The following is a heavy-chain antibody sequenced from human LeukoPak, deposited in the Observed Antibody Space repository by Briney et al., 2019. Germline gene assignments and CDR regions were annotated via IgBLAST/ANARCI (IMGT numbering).Heavy chain of an antibody. D-gene: IGHD1-1*01. J-gene: IGHJ4*02. CDR3: ASGPRATGTDY. Sequence: VASVKVSCKASGYTFTSYYMHWVRQAPGQGLEWMGIINPSGGSTSYAQKFQGRVTMTRDTSTSTVYIELSSLRSEDTAVYYCASGPRATGTDYWGQGTLVTVSS. V-gene: IGHV1-46*01. CDR2: INPSGGST. CDR1: GYTFTSYY.